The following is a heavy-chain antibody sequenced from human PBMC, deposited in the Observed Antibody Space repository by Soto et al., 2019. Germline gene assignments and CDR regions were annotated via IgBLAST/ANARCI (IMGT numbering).Heavy chain of an antibody. J-gene: IGHJ6*02. CDR1: GGSISSGGYY. D-gene: IGHD6-13*01. Sequence: SETLSLTCTVSGGSISSGGYYWSWIRQHPGKGLEWFGYIYYSGSTYYNPSLKSRVTISVDTSKNQFSLKLSSVTAADTAVYYCARDRHLAAAGRGGPLDYSSYYGMDVWGQGTTVT. V-gene: IGHV4-31*02. CDR3: ARDRHLAAAGRGGPLDYSSYYGMDV. CDR2: IYYSGST.